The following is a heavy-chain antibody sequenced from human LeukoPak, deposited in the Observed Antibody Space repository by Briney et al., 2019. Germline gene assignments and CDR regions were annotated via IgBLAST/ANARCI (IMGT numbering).Heavy chain of an antibody. D-gene: IGHD3-10*01. Sequence: SETLSLTCAVYGGSFSGYYWSWIRQPPGKGLEWIGEINHSGSTNYNPSLKSRVTISVDTSKNQFSLKLSSVTAADTAVYYCARGAHDYYGSGSYYNNRGRYYYYGMDVWGQGTTVTVSS. CDR2: INHSGST. J-gene: IGHJ6*02. V-gene: IGHV4-34*01. CDR3: ARGAHDYYGSGSYYNNRGRYYYYGMDV. CDR1: GGSFSGYY.